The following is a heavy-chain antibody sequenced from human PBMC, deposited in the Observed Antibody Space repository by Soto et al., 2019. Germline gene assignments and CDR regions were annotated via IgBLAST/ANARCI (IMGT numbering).Heavy chain of an antibody. J-gene: IGHJ5*02. D-gene: IGHD1-1*01. CDR2: FSGGGGNT. CDR3: AKDGSSAGTRFGFDP. CDR1: GFTYSGYA. Sequence: XXSLRLSCAASGFTYSGYAMRWVPQAPGKGLEWASFFSGGGGNTSYADSVKGRFPISRDNPKNTCYLQMNSFRVEARAFFYCAKDGSSAGTRFGFDPWGQGTLVTVSS. V-gene: IGHV3-23*01.